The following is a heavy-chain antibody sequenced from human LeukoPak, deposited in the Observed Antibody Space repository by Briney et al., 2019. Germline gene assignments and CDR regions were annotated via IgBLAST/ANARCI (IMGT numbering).Heavy chain of an antibody. CDR3: GRVYYDILTGFPSYSDY. J-gene: IGHJ4*02. D-gene: IGHD3-9*01. V-gene: IGHV1-18*01. CDR2: INIDDGNT. Sequence: ASVKVSCKASGYRFPTYGIHWVRQAPGQGLEWMGWINIDDGNTEYAQKFHGRVTLTRDTSTSIAYMELRSLTSDDTALYYCGRVYYDILTGFPSYSDYWGQGTLVTVSS. CDR1: GYRFPTYG.